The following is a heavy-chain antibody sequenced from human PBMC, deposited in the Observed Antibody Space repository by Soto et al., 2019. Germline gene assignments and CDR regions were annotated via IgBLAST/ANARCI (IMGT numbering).Heavy chain of an antibody. CDR2: ISGSGGST. Sequence: PVGSLRLSCAASGFTFSSYAMSWVRQAPGKGLEWVSAISGSGGSTYYADSVKGLFTISRDNSKNTLYLQMNSLRAEDTAVYYCAKVVVAGGSNYYYHYGMDVWGQGTTVTVSS. V-gene: IGHV3-23*01. D-gene: IGHD2-15*01. CDR3: AKVVVAGGSNYYYHYGMDV. J-gene: IGHJ6*02. CDR1: GFTFSSYA.